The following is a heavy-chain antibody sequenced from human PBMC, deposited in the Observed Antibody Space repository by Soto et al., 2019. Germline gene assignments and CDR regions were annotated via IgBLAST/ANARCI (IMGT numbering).Heavy chain of an antibody. CDR1: GYTFTNYV. CDR3: ARGGLGYWYGSFGY. CDR2: ISASNGNT. D-gene: IGHD5-18*01. V-gene: IGHV1-18*04. Sequence: ASVKVSCKASGYTFTNYVISWVRQAPGQGLEWMGWISASNGNTNYAQRLQGRVTMTTDSSTDTAYMELGSLRPDDTAVNHCARGGLGYWYGSFGYWGQGPLVA. J-gene: IGHJ4*02.